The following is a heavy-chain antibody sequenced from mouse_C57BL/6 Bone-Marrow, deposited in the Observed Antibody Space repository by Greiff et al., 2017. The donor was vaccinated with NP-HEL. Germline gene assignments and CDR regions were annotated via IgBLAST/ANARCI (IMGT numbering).Heavy chain of an antibody. CDR3: AREGPDY. CDR2: IYPGDGDT. CDR1: GYAFSSSW. V-gene: IGHV1-82*01. Sequence: QVQLQQSGSELVKPGASVKISCKASGYAFSSSWMNWVKQRPGKGLEWIGRIYPGDGDTNYNGKFKGKATLTADKSSSTAYMQLSSLTSEDSAVYFCAREGPDYWGQGTSVTVSS. J-gene: IGHJ4*01.